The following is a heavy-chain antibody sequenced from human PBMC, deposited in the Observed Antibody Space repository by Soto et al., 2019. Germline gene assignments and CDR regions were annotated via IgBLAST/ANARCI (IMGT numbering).Heavy chain of an antibody. J-gene: IGHJ4*02. D-gene: IGHD3-16*02. Sequence: SETLALTCTVSGGSISSYYWSWIRQPPGKGLEWIGYIYYSGSTNYNPSLKSRVTISVDSSKSQFSLKLSSVTAADTAVYYCAGFGDDYIWGSYRHVDWGQGTLVTVSS. CDR1: GGSISSYY. CDR2: IYYSGST. V-gene: IGHV4-59*08. CDR3: AGFGDDYIWGSYRHVD.